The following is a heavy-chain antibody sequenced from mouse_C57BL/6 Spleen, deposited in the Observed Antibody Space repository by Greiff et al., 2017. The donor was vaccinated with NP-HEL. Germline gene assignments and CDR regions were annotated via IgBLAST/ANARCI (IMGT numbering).Heavy chain of an antibody. D-gene: IGHD5-5*01. V-gene: IGHV5-4*01. Sequence: EVQLVESGGGLVKPGGSLKLSCAASGFTFSSYAMSWVRQTPEKRLEWVATISDGGSYTYYPDNVKGRFTISRDNAKNNLYLQMSHLKSEDTAMYYCAREGPGLRTFAYWGQGTLVTVSA. CDR3: AREGPGLRTFAY. CDR1: GFTFSSYA. J-gene: IGHJ3*01. CDR2: ISDGGSYT.